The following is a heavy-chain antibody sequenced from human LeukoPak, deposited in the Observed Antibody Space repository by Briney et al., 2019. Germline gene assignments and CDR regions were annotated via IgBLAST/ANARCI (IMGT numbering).Heavy chain of an antibody. V-gene: IGHV4-59*11. CDR1: GGSISSHY. Sequence: NPSETLSLTCTVSGGSISSHYWSWIRQPPGKGLEWIGSSYHSGSTYYNPSLRSRVTISVDMSENQFSLRLNSVTAADTAVYYCARDGASASGSWFGPWGQGTLVIVSS. CDR3: ARDGASASGSWFGP. D-gene: IGHD1-26*01. CDR2: SYHSGST. J-gene: IGHJ5*02.